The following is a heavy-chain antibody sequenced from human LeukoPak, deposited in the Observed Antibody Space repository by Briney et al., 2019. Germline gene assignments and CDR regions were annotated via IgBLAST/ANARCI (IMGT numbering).Heavy chain of an antibody. CDR2: IYHTGNT. CDR3: ARRNNGSFGP. J-gene: IGHJ3*01. V-gene: IGHV4-38-2*01. Sequence: KPSETLSLTCGVSGYSISSGYYWGWIRPPPGKGLEWIGSIYHTGNTYYNPSLKSRVTISVDTSKDQFSLKVTSVTAADTAVYYCARRNNGSFGPWGQGTMVTVSS. D-gene: IGHD1-26*01. CDR1: GYSISSGYY.